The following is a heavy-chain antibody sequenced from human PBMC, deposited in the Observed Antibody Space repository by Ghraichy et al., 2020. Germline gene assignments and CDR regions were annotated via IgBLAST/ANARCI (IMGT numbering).Heavy chain of an antibody. D-gene: IGHD5-18*01. V-gene: IGHV4-4*09. CDR1: GGSISTNS. CDR3: ARQAGYSYGSFDL. J-gene: IGHJ2*01. CDR2: IYTSGST. Sequence: SQTLSLTCTVSGGSISTNSWSWIRQPPGQGLEWIGCIYTSGSTNYNPSLKSRVTISVDTSKNQLSLKLSSVTAADTAVYYCARQAGYSYGSFDLWGRGTLVTVSS.